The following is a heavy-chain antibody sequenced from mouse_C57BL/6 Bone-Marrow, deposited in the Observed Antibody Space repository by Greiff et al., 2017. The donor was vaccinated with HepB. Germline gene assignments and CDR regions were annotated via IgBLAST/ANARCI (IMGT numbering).Heavy chain of an antibody. D-gene: IGHD1-1*01. CDR3: ARGSYYYGSSFHYYAMDY. V-gene: IGHV1-9*01. CDR2: ILPGSGST. Sequence: VQLQQSGAELMKPGASVKLSCKATGYTFTGYWIEWVKQRPGHGLEWMGEILPGSGSTNYNEKFKGKATFTADTSANTAYMQLSSLTTEDSAIYYCARGSYYYGSSFHYYAMDYWGQGTSVTVSS. CDR1: GYTFTGYW. J-gene: IGHJ4*01.